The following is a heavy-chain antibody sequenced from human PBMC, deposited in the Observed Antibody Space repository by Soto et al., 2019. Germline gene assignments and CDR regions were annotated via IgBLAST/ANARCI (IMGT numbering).Heavy chain of an antibody. CDR2: ISSTGRTI. V-gene: IGHV3-11*01. CDR3: ARSYSSGWEFDY. J-gene: IGHJ4*02. D-gene: IGHD6-19*01. CDR1: GFTFSNYY. Sequence: GGSLRLSCGASGFTFSNYYMSWIRQAPGKGLEWVSYISSTGRTIYYADSVKGRFTVSRDNAQNSLSLKLNSLRVEDTAVYYCARSYSSGWEFDYWGQGTQVTVPQ.